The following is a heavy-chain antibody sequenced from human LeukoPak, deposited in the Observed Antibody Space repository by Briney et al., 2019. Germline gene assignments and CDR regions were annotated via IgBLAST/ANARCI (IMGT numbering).Heavy chain of an antibody. V-gene: IGHV3-7*01. CDR2: IKHDGREE. Sequence: GGSLRLSCAASGFTFSSYWMTWVRQAPGKGLEWVASIKHDGREEHYVDSAKGRFTISRDDAKNSLFLQMDSLRAEDTAVYYCVRDIGYGDYWGQGTLVTVSS. CDR3: VRDIGYGDY. D-gene: IGHD5-18*01. CDR1: GFTFSSYW. J-gene: IGHJ4*02.